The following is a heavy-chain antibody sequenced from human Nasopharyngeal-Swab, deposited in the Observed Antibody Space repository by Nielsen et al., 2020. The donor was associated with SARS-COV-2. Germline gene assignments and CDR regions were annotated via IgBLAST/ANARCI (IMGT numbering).Heavy chain of an antibody. Sequence: GESLKISCAASVFTFSSYGMHWVRQAPGKGLEWVAVISYDGSNKYYADSVKGRFTISRDNSKNTLYLQMNSLRAEDTAVYYCAKDPEQQLANYFDYWGQGTLVTVSS. CDR2: ISYDGSNK. CDR3: AKDPEQQLANYFDY. V-gene: IGHV3-30*18. CDR1: VFTFSSYG. D-gene: IGHD6-13*01. J-gene: IGHJ4*02.